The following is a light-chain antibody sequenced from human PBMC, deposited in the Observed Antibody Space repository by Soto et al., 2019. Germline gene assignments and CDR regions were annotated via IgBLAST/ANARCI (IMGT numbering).Light chain of an antibody. CDR3: QSYDSSLSAWV. Sequence: QSALTQPASVSGSPGPSITISCIGTSRDIGPYNYVSWYQQHPDKAPKLILYEVTNRPSGVPDRFSGSKSGTSASLAITGLQAEDEADYYCQSYDSSLSAWVFGGGTKLTVL. CDR2: EVT. CDR1: SRDIGPYNY. V-gene: IGLV2-14*01. J-gene: IGLJ3*02.